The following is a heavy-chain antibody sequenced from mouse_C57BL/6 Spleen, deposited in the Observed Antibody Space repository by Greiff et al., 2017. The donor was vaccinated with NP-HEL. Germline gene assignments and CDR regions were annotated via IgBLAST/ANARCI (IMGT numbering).Heavy chain of an antibody. CDR3: ARRANFYAMDY. CDR1: GYAFSSSW. D-gene: IGHD3-3*01. Sequence: VKLQQSGPELVKPGASVKISCKASGYAFSSSWMNWVKQRPGKGLEWIGRIYPGDGDTNYNGKFKGKATLTADKSSSTAYMQLSSLTSEDSAVYFCARRANFYAMDYWGQGTSVTVSS. J-gene: IGHJ4*01. CDR2: IYPGDGDT. V-gene: IGHV1-82*01.